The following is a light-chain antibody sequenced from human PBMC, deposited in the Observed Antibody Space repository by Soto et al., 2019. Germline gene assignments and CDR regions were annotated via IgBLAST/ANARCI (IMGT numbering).Light chain of an antibody. J-gene: IGKJ1*01. CDR1: QSVSNC. Sequence: DIQLTQTPSTLPASVGDRVTITCRDSQSVSNCLAWYHQQPGTAPKLLIYPASTLESGVPSRFSGSGSGTEFPLTISPLQPDDFAPYYCQQYMSYSFGQGTNVDTK. CDR2: PAS. CDR3: QQYMSYS. V-gene: IGKV1-5*01.